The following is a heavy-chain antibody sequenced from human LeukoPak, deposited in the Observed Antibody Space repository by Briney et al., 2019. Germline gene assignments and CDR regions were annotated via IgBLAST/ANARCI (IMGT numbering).Heavy chain of an antibody. CDR3: ARGYYDFWSGYLNWFDP. Sequence: SETLSLTCTVSGGSISTHYWSWIRQPPGKGLEWIGYIYSSGSTNYNPSLKSRVTISVDTSKNQFSLKLSSVTAADTAVYYCARGYYDFWSGYLNWFDPWGQGTLVTVSS. J-gene: IGHJ5*02. CDR1: GGSISTHY. V-gene: IGHV4-59*11. CDR2: IYSSGST. D-gene: IGHD3-3*01.